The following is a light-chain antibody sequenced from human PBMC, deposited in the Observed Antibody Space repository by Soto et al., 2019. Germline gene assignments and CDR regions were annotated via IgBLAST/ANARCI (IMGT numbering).Light chain of an antibody. CDR2: AAS. V-gene: IGKV1-39*01. J-gene: IGKJ2*01. CDR1: QSISSY. CDR3: QQSYNTPYT. Sequence: DIQMTQSPSSLSASVGERVTITCRASQSISSYLNWYQQKPGKAPKLLIYAASSLQSGVPSRFSGSGSGTDFTITISSLQPEDFATYYCQQSYNTPYTFGQGTKLEIK.